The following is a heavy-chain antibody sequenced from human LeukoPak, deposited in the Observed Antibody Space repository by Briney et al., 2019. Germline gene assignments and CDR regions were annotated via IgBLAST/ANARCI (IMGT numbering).Heavy chain of an antibody. D-gene: IGHD2-15*01. Sequence: GGSLRLSCAASGFTVSSNYMSWVRQAPGQGLEWVSVIYAGGNTYYADSVTGRFTFSRDNSKNTLYLQMNSLRAEDTAVYHCARGYCSGGSCYSVYFDYWGQGTLVTVSS. CDR2: IYAGGNT. CDR3: ARGYCSGGSCYSVYFDY. CDR1: GFTVSSNY. V-gene: IGHV3-66*01. J-gene: IGHJ4*02.